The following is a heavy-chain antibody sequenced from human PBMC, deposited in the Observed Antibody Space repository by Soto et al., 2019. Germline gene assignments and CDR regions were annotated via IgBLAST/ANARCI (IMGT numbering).Heavy chain of an antibody. CDR1: GGAISSGCYY. J-gene: IGHJ3*01. CDR2: IYYSGST. Sequence: PSETLSLACTVSGGAISSGCYYWSLIRQHPGEGLEWIGYIYYSGSTYYNPSLKSRVTISVDTSKNQFSLKLSSVTAGDTAAYPCARAKMARYRSSTRCLNALDLRGQGTTVTVSS. D-gene: IGHD2-2*01. CDR3: ARAKMARYRSSTRCLNALDL. V-gene: IGHV4-31*03.